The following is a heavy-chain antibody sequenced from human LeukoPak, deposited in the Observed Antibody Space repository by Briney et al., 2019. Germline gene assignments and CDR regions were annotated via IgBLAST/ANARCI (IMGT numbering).Heavy chain of an antibody. D-gene: IGHD3-22*01. J-gene: IGHJ4*02. CDR3: ARDLKYYFDTSGYPGYFFDY. Sequence: PGGSLRLSCAASGFTFNNFAMSWVRQAPGKGLEWVSAIGGRGGGIFYADSVKGRLTISRDNSKNTLYLQMNSLRVEDTAVYYCARDLKYYFDTSGYPGYFFDYWGQGTLVTVSS. CDR1: GFTFNNFA. CDR2: IGGRGGGI. V-gene: IGHV3-23*01.